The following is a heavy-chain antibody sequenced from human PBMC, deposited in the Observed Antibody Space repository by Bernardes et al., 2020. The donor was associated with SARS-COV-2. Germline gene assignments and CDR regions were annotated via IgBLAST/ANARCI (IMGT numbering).Heavy chain of an antibody. V-gene: IGHV4-59*01. CDR2: IYYSGTT. Sequence: SETLYLTCTVSGGSIGSYYWAWIRKPPGKGLEWIGYIYYSGTTNYNPSLKSRVTISVDRSQNQFSLNLSSVTPADTAVYYCARDLSHLVRRGFDLWGRGTLVTVSS. CDR3: ARDLSHLVRRGFDL. D-gene: IGHD3-10*01. CDR1: GGSIGSYY. J-gene: IGHJ2*01.